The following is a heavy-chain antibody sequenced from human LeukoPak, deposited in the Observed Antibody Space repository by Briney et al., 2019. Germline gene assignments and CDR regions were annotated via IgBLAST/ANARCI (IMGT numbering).Heavy chain of an antibody. Sequence: GASVKVSCKTSGYIFTNDYMHWVRQAPGQGLEWMGVINPGDGTTKYAQKFQGRVTMTRDTSTSTLYMELSSLRSEDTAMYYCSKVGQLVFDYWGQGTLVTVSS. CDR3: SKVGQLVFDY. CDR2: INPGDGTT. J-gene: IGHJ4*02. V-gene: IGHV1-46*03. D-gene: IGHD1-1*01. CDR1: GYIFTNDY.